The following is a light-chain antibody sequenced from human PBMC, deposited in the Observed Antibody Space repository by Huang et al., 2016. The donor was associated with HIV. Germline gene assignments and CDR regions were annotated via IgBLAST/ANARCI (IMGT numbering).Light chain of an antibody. CDR2: AAS. CDR1: QTINNY. J-gene: IGKJ1*01. Sequence: DIQMTQSPSSLSASVGYRVTITCRSSQTINNYLNWYHQKPVKAPKLLIYAASSLQSGVPSRFSGSGSGTEFTLTISSLQLEDFATYYCQQTYSAVTFGQGTKVEIK. V-gene: IGKV1-39*01. CDR3: QQTYSAVT.